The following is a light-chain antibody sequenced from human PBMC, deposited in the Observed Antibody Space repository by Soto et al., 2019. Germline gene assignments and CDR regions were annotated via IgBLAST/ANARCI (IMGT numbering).Light chain of an antibody. V-gene: IGKV1-39*01. J-gene: IGKJ1*01. CDR3: QQSYSMPWT. CDR2: AAS. Sequence: DIQMTQSPPSLSASVGDRVTITCRTSQSIDSYLNWYQEKPGKAPNLLIYAASSLQSGVPSRFSGSGSGTDFTLTITSLQPEDFATYYCQQSYSMPWTFGQGTKVEVK. CDR1: QSIDSY.